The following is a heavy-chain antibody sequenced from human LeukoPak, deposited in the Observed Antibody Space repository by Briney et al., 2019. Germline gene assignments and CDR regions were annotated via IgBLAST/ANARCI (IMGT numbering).Heavy chain of an antibody. J-gene: IGHJ4*01. Sequence: GGSLRLSCAASGFTFSNYAMRWVRQAPGKGLEWVSGISGSGDSTYYADSVKGRFTVSRDNAKNSLYLQMNSLRAEDTAVYYCARVLHKRNYDSGVYYGYWGQGTLVTVSS. CDR1: GFTFSNYA. D-gene: IGHD3-22*01. CDR2: ISGSGDST. CDR3: ARVLHKRNYDSGVYYGY. V-gene: IGHV3-23*01.